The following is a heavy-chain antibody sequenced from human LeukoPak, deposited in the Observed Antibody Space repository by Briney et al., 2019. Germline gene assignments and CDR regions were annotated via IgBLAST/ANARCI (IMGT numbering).Heavy chain of an antibody. CDR2: IWYDGSNK. CDR3: AKDFRDYGGNSGFDY. V-gene: IGHV3-33*06. CDR1: GFTFSSYG. D-gene: IGHD4-23*01. J-gene: IGHJ4*02. Sequence: HPGRSLRLSCAASGFTFSSYGMHWVRQAPAKGLECVAVIWYDGSNKYYADSVTGRFTISRDNSKNTLYLQMNSLRAEDTAVYYCAKDFRDYGGNSGFDYWGQGTLVIVSS.